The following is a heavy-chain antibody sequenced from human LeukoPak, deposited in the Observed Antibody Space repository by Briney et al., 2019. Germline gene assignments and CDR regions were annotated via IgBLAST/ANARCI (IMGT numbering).Heavy chain of an antibody. CDR3: KMATISPDFDY. J-gene: IGHJ4*02. D-gene: IGHD5-24*01. Sequence: SETLSLTCTVSGGSISSSSYCWGWIRQPPGKGLEWIGSIYYSGSTYYNPSLKSRVTISVDTSKNQFSLKLSSVTAADTAVYYCKMATISPDFDYWGQGTLVTVSS. CDR1: GGSISSSSYC. V-gene: IGHV4-39*01. CDR2: IYYSGST.